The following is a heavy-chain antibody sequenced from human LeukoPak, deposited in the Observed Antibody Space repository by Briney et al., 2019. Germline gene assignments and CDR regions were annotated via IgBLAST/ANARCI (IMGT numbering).Heavy chain of an antibody. J-gene: IGHJ4*02. CDR3: AKGGHPAVVTTRFDS. CDR1: GYTFSSYG. Sequence: GASVKVSCKASGYTFSSYGFSWVRQAPGKGLEWVSSISGSGNYMYYKDSVKGRFTISRDNSKNTLLLQMNSLRAEDSAVYYCAKGGHPAVVTTRFDSWGQGTLVTVSS. D-gene: IGHD2-21*02. CDR2: ISGSGNYM. V-gene: IGHV3-23*01.